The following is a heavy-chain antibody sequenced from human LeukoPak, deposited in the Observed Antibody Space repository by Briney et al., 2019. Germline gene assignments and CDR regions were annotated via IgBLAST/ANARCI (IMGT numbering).Heavy chain of an antibody. J-gene: IGHJ1*01. CDR1: GFTFSSYA. V-gene: IGHV3-23*01. CDR2: ISGSGGST. Sequence: GGSLRLSCAASGFTFSSYAMSWVRQAPGKGLEWVPAISGSGGSTYYADSVKGRFTISRDNSKNTLYLQMNSLRAEDTAIYYCAKGVIVVVPTAPGHWGQGTLVTVSS. CDR3: AKGVIVVVPTAPGH. D-gene: IGHD2-2*01.